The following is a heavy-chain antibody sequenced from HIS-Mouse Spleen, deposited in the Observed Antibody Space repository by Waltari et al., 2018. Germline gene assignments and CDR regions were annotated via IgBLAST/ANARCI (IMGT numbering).Heavy chain of an antibody. CDR3: ARGLAARFDY. Sequence: QVQLQQWGAGLLKPSETLSLTCAVYGGSFCGYYWSWIRQPPGKGLEWIGEINHSGSTNYNPSLKSRVTISVDTSKNQFSLKLSSVTAADTAVYYCARGLAARFDYWGQGTLVTVSS. CDR2: INHSGST. D-gene: IGHD6-6*01. J-gene: IGHJ4*02. CDR1: GGSFCGYY. V-gene: IGHV4-34*01.